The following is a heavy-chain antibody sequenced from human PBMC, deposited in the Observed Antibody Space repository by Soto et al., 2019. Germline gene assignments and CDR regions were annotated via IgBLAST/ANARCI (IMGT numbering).Heavy chain of an antibody. J-gene: IGHJ4*02. CDR3: ARDNQGRGIAARRSDY. Sequence: ASVKVSCKASGYTFTSYGISWVRQAPGQGLEWMGWISAYNGNTNYAQKLQGRVTMTTDTSTSTAYMELRSLRSDDTAVYYCARDNQGRGIAARRSDYWGQGTLVTVSS. D-gene: IGHD6-6*01. CDR1: GYTFTSYG. V-gene: IGHV1-18*01. CDR2: ISAYNGNT.